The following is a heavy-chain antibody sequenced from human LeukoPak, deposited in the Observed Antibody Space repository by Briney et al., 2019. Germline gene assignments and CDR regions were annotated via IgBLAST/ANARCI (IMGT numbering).Heavy chain of an antibody. J-gene: IGHJ4*02. D-gene: IGHD3-22*01. V-gene: IGHV1-2*02. Sequence: GASVKVSCKASGYTFTGYYMHWVRQAPGQGLEWMGWINPNSGGTNYAQKFQGRVTMTRDTSISTAYMELSRLRSDDTAVYYCARDPGFIYYDRTGFDYWGQGTLVTVSS. CDR1: GYTFTGYY. CDR2: INPNSGGT. CDR3: ARDPGFIYYDRTGFDY.